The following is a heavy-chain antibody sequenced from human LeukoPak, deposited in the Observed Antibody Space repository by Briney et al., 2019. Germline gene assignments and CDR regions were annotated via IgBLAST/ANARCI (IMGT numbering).Heavy chain of an antibody. D-gene: IGHD3-9*01. CDR3: ATGLRYFDSDFDY. CDR2: FDPEDGET. J-gene: IGHJ4*02. Sequence: ASVKVSCKVSGYTLTELSMHWVRQAPGKGLEWMGGFDPEDGETIYAQKFQGRVTMTEDTSTDTAYMELSSLRSEDTTVYYCATGLRYFDSDFDYWGQGTLVTVSS. V-gene: IGHV1-24*01. CDR1: GYTLTELS.